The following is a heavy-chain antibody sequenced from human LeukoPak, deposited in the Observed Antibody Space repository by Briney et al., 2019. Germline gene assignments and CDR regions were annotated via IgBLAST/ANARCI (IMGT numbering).Heavy chain of an antibody. CDR3: ARDYYGSGSRDDAFDI. J-gene: IGHJ3*02. CDR2: IYYSGST. V-gene: IGHV4-59*12. D-gene: IGHD3-10*01. CDR1: GGSISSYY. Sequence: SETLSLTCTVSGGSISSYYWSWIRQPPGKGLEWIGYIYYSGSTYYNPSLKSRVTISVDTSKNQFSLKLSSVTAADTAVYYCARDYYGSGSRDDAFDIWGQGTMVTVSS.